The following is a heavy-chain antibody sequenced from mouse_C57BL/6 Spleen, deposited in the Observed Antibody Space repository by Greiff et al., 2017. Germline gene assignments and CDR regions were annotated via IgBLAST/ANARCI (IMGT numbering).Heavy chain of an antibody. CDR3: ARQGDDYPWFAY. V-gene: IGHV1-55*01. Sequence: QVQLQQPGAELVKPGASVKMSCKASGYTFTSYWITWVKQRPGQGLEWIGDIYPGSGSTNYNEKFKSKATLTVDTSSSTAYMQLSSLTSEDSAVYYCARQGDDYPWFAYWGQGTLVTVSA. CDR1: GYTFTSYW. CDR2: IYPGSGST. D-gene: IGHD2-4*01. J-gene: IGHJ3*01.